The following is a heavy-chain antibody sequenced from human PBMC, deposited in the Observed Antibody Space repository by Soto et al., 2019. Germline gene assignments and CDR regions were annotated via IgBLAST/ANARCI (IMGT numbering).Heavy chain of an antibody. Sequence: QVQLVQSGAEVKKPGSSVKVSCKASGGTFSSYAISWVRQAPGQGLEWMGGIIPIFGTANYAQKFQGRVTITADEYTSTAYMELSSLRSEDTAVYYCARDLADYDFWSGYQPFDYWGQGTLVTVSS. J-gene: IGHJ4*02. V-gene: IGHV1-69*01. CDR1: GGTFSSYA. CDR3: ARDLADYDFWSGYQPFDY. CDR2: IIPIFGTA. D-gene: IGHD3-3*01.